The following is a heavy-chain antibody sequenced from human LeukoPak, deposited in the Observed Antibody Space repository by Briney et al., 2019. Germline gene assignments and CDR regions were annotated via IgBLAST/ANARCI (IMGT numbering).Heavy chain of an antibody. Sequence: GGSLRLSCAASGFTFSFYYMTWLRQAPGKGLEWVSHISGSSSDRKYADSVKGRFTISRDDAKSSLYLQMNSLRAEDTAVYYCARDDDGDNPPDYWGQGTLVTVSS. CDR2: ISGSSSDR. D-gene: IGHD4-17*01. CDR3: ARDDDGDNPPDY. J-gene: IGHJ4*02. V-gene: IGHV3-11*05. CDR1: GFTFSFYY.